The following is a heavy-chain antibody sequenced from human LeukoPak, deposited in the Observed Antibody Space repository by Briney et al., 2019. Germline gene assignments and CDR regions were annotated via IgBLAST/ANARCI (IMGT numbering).Heavy chain of an antibody. Sequence: PGGSLRLSCAASGFTFSSYWMRWVRQAPGKGLVWVSRISNDGSTTNYADSVKGRFTISRDNAKNTLYLQMNSLRAEDTAVYYCARGYVTTVSRPDYWGQGTLVTVSS. V-gene: IGHV3-74*01. CDR2: ISNDGSTT. J-gene: IGHJ4*02. CDR1: GFTFSSYW. D-gene: IGHD4-17*01. CDR3: ARGYVTTVSRPDY.